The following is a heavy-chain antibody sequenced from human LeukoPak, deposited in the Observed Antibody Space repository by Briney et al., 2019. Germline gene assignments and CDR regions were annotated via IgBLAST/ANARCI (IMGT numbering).Heavy chain of an antibody. Sequence: GGSLRLSCAASGFTFSSYGMHWVRQAPGKGLEWVSSISSSSSYIYYADSVKGRFTISRDNAKNSLYLQMNSLRAEDTAVYYCARGIYSGYDAPDYWGQGTLVTVSS. CDR1: GFTFSSYG. V-gene: IGHV3-21*01. CDR3: ARGIYSGYDAPDY. CDR2: ISSSSSYI. J-gene: IGHJ4*02. D-gene: IGHD5-12*01.